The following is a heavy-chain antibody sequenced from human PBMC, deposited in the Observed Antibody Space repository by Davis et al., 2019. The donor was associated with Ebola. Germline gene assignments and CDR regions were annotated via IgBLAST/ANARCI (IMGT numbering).Heavy chain of an antibody. CDR2: VNHGGSA. Sequence: PSETLSLTCGVSAGSFRGYYWSWIRQTPGGGLEWIGEVNHGGSAKYHPSLRGRVAMSVDTSKSQVSLRLNSVTAADTAVYYCARQVSTVAARFDPWGPGTLVSVSS. CDR1: AGSFRGYY. CDR3: ARQVSTVAARFDP. D-gene: IGHD6-19*01. J-gene: IGHJ5*02. V-gene: IGHV4-34*01.